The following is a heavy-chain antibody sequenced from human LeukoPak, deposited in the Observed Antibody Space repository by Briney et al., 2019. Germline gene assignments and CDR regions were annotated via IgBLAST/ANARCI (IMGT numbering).Heavy chain of an antibody. CDR3: ARVHIVTGTYFDS. Sequence: PSETLSLTCTISGDPMSGYSWSWLRQPAGKELEWIGRVYSSGFTKYNLSLDGRVTMSIETSKSQFSLKLDSVTAADTAAYYCARVHIVTGTYFDSWGQGALVTVSS. V-gene: IGHV4-4*07. CDR1: GDPMSGYS. J-gene: IGHJ4*02. D-gene: IGHD3-10*01. CDR2: VYSSGFT.